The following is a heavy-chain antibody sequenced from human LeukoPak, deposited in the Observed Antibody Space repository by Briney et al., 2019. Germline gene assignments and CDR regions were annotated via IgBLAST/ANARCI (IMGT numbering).Heavy chain of an antibody. Sequence: SVKVSCKASGGTFSSYAISWVRQAPGQGLEWMGGIIPIFGTANYAQKFQGRVTITADKSTSTAYMELSSLRSEDTAVYYCARDVCSSTSCYGKDAFDIWGQGTMVTVSS. CDR3: ARDVCSSTSCYGKDAFDI. D-gene: IGHD2-2*01. J-gene: IGHJ3*02. V-gene: IGHV1-69*06. CDR2: IIPIFGTA. CDR1: GGTFSSYA.